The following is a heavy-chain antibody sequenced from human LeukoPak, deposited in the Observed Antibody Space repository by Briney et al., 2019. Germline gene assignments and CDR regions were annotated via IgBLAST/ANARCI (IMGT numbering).Heavy chain of an antibody. CDR3: ARIRPSLKNIVVVPAAILGAFDI. V-gene: IGHV4-39*01. CDR2: IYYSGST. CDR1: GGSISSSSYY. D-gene: IGHD2-2*01. J-gene: IGHJ3*02. Sequence: SETLSLTCTVSGGSISSSSYYWGWIRQPPGKGLEWIGSIYYSGSTYYSPSLKSRVTISVDTSKNQFSLKLSSVTAADTAVYYCARIRPSLKNIVVVPAAILGAFDIWGQGTMVTVSS.